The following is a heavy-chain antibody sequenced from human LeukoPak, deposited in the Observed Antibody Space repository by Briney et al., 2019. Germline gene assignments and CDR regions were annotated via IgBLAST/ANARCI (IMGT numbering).Heavy chain of an antibody. D-gene: IGHD1-26*01. CDR1: GFTFSSYS. CDR2: ISSSSSTI. V-gene: IGHV3-48*02. J-gene: IGHJ4*02. Sequence: GGSLRLSCAASGFTFSSYSMNWVRQAPGKGLEWVSYISSSSSTIYYADSVKGRFTISKDNAKNSLYLQMNSLRDEDTAVYYCASNYLYSGSSGIYFDYWGQGILVTVSS. CDR3: ASNYLYSGSSGIYFDY.